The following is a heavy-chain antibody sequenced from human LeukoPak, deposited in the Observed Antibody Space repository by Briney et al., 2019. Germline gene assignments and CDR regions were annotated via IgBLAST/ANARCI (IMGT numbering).Heavy chain of an antibody. CDR3: AARGDTTLLFDY. J-gene: IGHJ4*02. V-gene: IGHV1-69*04. CDR1: GGNLSSFA. CDR2: IIPLLDVT. D-gene: IGHD3-10*01. Sequence: SVKVSCKASGGNLSSFAISWVRPAPGEGLEWMGRIIPLLDVTKYAQRFQSRVTITADKPTSTTYLELSSLRSDDTAVYYCAARGDTTLLFDYWGQGTLVTVSS.